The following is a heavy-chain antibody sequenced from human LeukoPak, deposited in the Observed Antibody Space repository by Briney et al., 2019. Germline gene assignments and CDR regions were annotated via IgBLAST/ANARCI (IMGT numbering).Heavy chain of an antibody. D-gene: IGHD1-26*01. J-gene: IGHJ3*02. CDR1: GDSMSSYY. CDR3: ARGPGGGSYSDAFDI. V-gene: IGHV4-59*01. CDR2: IFYSGST. Sequence: SETLSLTCTVSGDSMSSYYWSWIRQPPGKGLEWIAYIFYSGSTSYNSSLKSRVAISMNTSRNQFSLKLSSVTAADTAAYYCARGPGGGSYSDAFDIWGQGTMVTVSS.